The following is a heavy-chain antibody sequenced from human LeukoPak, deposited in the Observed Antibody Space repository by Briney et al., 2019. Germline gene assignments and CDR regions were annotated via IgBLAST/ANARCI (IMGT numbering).Heavy chain of an antibody. CDR1: GGTFSSYA. CDR2: IIPIFGTA. Sequence: AASVKVSCKASGGTFSSYAVSWVRQAPGQGLEWMGGIIPIFGTANYAQKFQGRVTITTDESTSTAYMELSSLRSEDTAVYYCARGVFLEWLLHRVTTSPAWFDPWGQGTLVTVSS. J-gene: IGHJ5*02. D-gene: IGHD3-3*01. CDR3: ARGVFLEWLLHRVTTSPAWFDP. V-gene: IGHV1-69*05.